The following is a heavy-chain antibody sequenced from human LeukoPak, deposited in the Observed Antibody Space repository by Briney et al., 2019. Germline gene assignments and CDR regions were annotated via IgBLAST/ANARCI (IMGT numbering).Heavy chain of an antibody. CDR2: INQDGSEE. Sequence: GGSLSLPCAASGFPFSDYWMDWVRQAPGKGMEWVANINQDGSEENYADSVKGRFTISRDNAKNSLYLQMNSLRAEDTAVYYCSRSLDYWGRGALVTVSS. CDR3: SRSLDY. J-gene: IGHJ4*02. V-gene: IGHV3-7*01. CDR1: GFPFSDYW.